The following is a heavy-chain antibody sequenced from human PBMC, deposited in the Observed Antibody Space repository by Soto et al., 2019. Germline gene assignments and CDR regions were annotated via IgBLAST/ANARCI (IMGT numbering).Heavy chain of an antibody. V-gene: IGHV3-66*01. J-gene: IGHJ4*02. CDR1: GFTVSSNY. Sequence: EVQLVESGGGLVQPGGSLRLSCAASGFTVSSNYMSWVRQAPGKGLEWVSVIYSGGSTYYADSVKGRFTISRDNSKNTLYLKMNSLRAEDTAVYYCALRYSSSWPRTDYWGQGTLVTVSS. D-gene: IGHD6-13*01. CDR2: IYSGGST. CDR3: ALRYSSSWPRTDY.